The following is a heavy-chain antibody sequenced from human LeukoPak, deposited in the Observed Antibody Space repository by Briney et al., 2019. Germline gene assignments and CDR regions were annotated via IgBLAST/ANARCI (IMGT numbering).Heavy chain of an antibody. CDR2: IPSDGSYT. D-gene: IGHD4-17*01. J-gene: IGHJ3*02. CDR1: GFNFNSHG. V-gene: IGHV3-30*18. Sequence: GRSLRLSCAASGFNFNSHGMHWVRQAPGKGLEWVALIPSDGSYTYYADSVKGRFTIPRDNSKNTLSLQMNSVRPDDTAVYYCAKVRYGDYGPFDNWGQGTMVTVSS. CDR3: AKVRYGDYGPFDN.